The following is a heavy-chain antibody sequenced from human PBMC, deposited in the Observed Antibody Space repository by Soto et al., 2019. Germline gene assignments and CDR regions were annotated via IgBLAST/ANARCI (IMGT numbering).Heavy chain of an antibody. J-gene: IGHJ4*02. CDR1: GFSVSDYY. CDR3: ACLAWFGDPVPPFDC. CDR2: VSGSGDRT. V-gene: IGHV3-23*01. D-gene: IGHD3-10*01. Sequence: GGSLRLSCEASGFSVSDYYMSWARQPPGKGLEWVSGVSGSGDRTHHADSVKGRFTVSRDNSKTTVYLQMDSLRGEDTAVYYCACLAWFGDPVPPFDCWGQGIVVTVSS.